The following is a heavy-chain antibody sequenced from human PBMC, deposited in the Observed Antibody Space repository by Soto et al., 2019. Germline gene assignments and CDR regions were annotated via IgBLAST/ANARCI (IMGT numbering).Heavy chain of an antibody. J-gene: IGHJ5*02. CDR3: ARESAALNWFDP. CDR1: GFTVSSNY. V-gene: IGHV3-66*01. D-gene: IGHD2-2*01. CDR2: IYSAGNT. Sequence: PGGSLRLSCAASGFTVSSNYMSWVRQAPGKGLEWISIIYSAGNTYYADSVKGRFTISRDNSKNTLYLQMNSLRAEDTAVYYCARESAALNWFDPWGQGTLVTVSS.